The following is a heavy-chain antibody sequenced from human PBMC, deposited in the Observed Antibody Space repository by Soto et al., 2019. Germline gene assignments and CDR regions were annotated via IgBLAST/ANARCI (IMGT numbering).Heavy chain of an antibody. V-gene: IGHV1-2*02. CDR1: GYTFTNYA. J-gene: IGHJ4*02. CDR3: ARSSSSSWTFDY. D-gene: IGHD6-13*01. CDR2: INPNSGGT. Sequence: ASVKVSCKASGYTFTNYAIHWVRQAPGQGLEWMGWINPNSGGTNYAQKFQARVTMTRDPSISTAYMEVSRLRSDDTAVYYCARSSSSSWTFDYWGQGTLVTVSS.